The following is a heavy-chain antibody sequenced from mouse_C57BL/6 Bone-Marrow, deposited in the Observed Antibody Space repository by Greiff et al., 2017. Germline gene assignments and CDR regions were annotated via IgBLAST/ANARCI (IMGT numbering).Heavy chain of an antibody. CDR3: ARIRYYGSYWYFDV. Sequence: QVTLKVSGPGILQPSQTLSLTCSSSGFSLSTFGLGVGWIRQPSGKGLEWLAHIWWDDDKYYKPALKSRLTISKDTSKNQVFLKIANVDTADTATYYGARIRYYGSYWYFDVWGTGTTVTVSS. CDR2: IWWDDDK. V-gene: IGHV8-8*01. J-gene: IGHJ1*03. CDR1: GFSLSTFGLG. D-gene: IGHD1-1*01.